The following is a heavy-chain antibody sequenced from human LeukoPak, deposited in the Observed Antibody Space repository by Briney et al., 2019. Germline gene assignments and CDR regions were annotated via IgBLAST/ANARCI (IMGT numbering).Heavy chain of an antibody. CDR1: GFSLSGYW. J-gene: IGHJ6*02. Sequence: SGGSLRLSCAASGFSLSGYWMHWVRHAPRKGLVWVSRISPEGSGTTYADSVKGRFTISRDNSKNTLYLQMNSLRDEDAAVYHCTRVQAGRSGLMDVWGRGTTVTVSS. D-gene: IGHD2-8*02. V-gene: IGHV3-74*01. CDR2: ISPEGSGT. CDR3: TRVQAGRSGLMDV.